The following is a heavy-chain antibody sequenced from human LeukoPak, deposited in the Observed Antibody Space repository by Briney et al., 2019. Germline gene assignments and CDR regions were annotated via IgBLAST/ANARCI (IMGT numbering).Heavy chain of an antibody. Sequence: PGGSLRLSCAASGFTFTSYWMTWVRQAPGKGLQWVANIKQDGSDKFYVDSVKGRFTISRDNAKNSLFLQMNSLRAEDTAVYYCARHPAGGTFDYWGQGTLVTVSS. CDR1: GFTFTSYW. V-gene: IGHV3-7*05. D-gene: IGHD3-16*01. CDR3: ARHPAGGTFDY. CDR2: IKQDGSDK. J-gene: IGHJ4*02.